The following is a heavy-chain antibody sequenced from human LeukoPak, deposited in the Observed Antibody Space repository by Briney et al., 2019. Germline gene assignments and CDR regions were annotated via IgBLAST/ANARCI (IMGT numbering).Heavy chain of an antibody. D-gene: IGHD6-13*01. J-gene: IGHJ4*02. Sequence: PSETLSLTCAVYAVSFSGYYWSWIRQPPGKGLEWIGEINHSGSTNYNPSLKSRVTISVDTSKNQFSLKLSSVTAADTAVYYCARDGGAAGTYYYWGQGTLVTVSS. V-gene: IGHV4-34*01. CDR3: ARDGGAAGTYYY. CDR2: INHSGST. CDR1: AVSFSGYY.